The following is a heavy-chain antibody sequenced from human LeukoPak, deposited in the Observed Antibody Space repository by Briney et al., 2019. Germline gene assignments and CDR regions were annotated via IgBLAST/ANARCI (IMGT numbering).Heavy chain of an antibody. CDR3: ARRGDSSSWYEFYYFDY. V-gene: IGHV4-59*08. CDR2: IYYSGST. J-gene: IGHJ4*02. CDR1: GGSISSHY. Sequence: SETLSLTCTVSGGSISSHYWSWIRQPPGKGLEWIGYIYYSGSTNYNPSLKSRVTISVDTSKNQFSLKLSSVTAADTAVYYCARRGDSSSWYEFYYFDYWGQGTLVTVSS. D-gene: IGHD6-13*01.